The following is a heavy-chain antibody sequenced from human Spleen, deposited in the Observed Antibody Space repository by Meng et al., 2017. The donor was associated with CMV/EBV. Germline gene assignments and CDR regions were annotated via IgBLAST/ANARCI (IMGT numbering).Heavy chain of an antibody. Sequence: GESLKISCAGSGFPFSKFAMTWVRQAPGKGLEWVSSIAYSGDNTYYADSVKGRFTISRDNSKNELYLQMNNLRAEDTALYYCARVIRRDQPYAYCSSTRCKPLDYWGQGTRVTVSS. D-gene: IGHD2-2*01. CDR1: GFPFSKFA. V-gene: IGHV3-23*01. CDR3: ARVIRRDQPYAYCSSTRCKPLDY. J-gene: IGHJ4*02. CDR2: IAYSGDNT.